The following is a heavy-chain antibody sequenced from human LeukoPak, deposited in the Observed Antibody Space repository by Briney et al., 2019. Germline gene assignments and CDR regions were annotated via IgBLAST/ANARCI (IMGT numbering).Heavy chain of an antibody. V-gene: IGHV3-30*01. J-gene: IGHJ5*02. CDR2: ISYDGSNK. CDR1: GFTFSSYA. Sequence: DPGRSLRLSCAASGFTFSSYAMHWVRQAPGKGLEWVAVISYDGSNKYYADSVKGRFTISRDNSKNTLYLQMNSLRAEDTAVYYCVRDKVEEGWFDPWGQGTLVTVSS. D-gene: IGHD2-15*01. CDR3: VRDKVEEGWFDP.